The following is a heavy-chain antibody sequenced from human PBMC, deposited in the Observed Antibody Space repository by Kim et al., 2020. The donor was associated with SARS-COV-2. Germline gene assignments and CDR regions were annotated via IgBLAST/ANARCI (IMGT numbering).Heavy chain of an antibody. V-gene: IGHV4-34*01. Sequence: SETLSLTCAVYGGSFSAYYWIWIRQPPGKGLEWIGEVNHSGSTNYNPSLESRVTISVDTSKNQFSLKLNSVTAADTAVYYCAEVAVAGNVLFDYWGQGTLVTVSS. CDR3: AEVAVAGNVLFDY. CDR1: GGSFSAYY. D-gene: IGHD6-19*01. CDR2: VNHSGST. J-gene: IGHJ4*02.